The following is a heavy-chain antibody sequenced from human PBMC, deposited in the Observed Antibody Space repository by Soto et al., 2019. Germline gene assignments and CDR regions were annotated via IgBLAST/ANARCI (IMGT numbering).Heavy chain of an antibody. Sequence: QVQLVQSGAEVKKPGSSVKVSCKASGGTFSSYTISWVRQAPGQGLEWMGRIIPILGIANYAQKFQGRVTITADKSTSTAYMELSSLRSEDTAVYYCARGRDGSGSYYTDYYYYYMDVWDKGTTVTVSS. J-gene: IGHJ6*03. D-gene: IGHD3-10*01. CDR3: ARGRDGSGSYYTDYYYYYMDV. V-gene: IGHV1-69*02. CDR2: IIPILGIA. CDR1: GGTFSSYT.